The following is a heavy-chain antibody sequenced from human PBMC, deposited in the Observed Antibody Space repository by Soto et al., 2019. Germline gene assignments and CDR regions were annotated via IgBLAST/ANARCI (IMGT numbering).Heavy chain of an antibody. CDR2: INAGNGNT. V-gene: IGHV1-3*01. J-gene: IGHJ4*02. CDR1: GYTFTSYA. CDR3: AKVQEFCGFNCYIVDS. Sequence: ASVKVSCKASGYTFTSYAMHWVRQAPGQRLEWMGWINAGNGNTKYSQKFQGRVTITRDTSASTAYMELNSLRAEDTALYYCAKVQEFCGFNCYIVDSWGQGVLVTVS. D-gene: IGHD2-21*02.